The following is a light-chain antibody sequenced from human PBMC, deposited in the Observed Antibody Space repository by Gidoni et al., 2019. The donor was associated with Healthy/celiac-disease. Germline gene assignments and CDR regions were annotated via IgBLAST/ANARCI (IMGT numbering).Light chain of an antibody. Sequence: DIVMTQSPDSLAGSLGERATINCKSSQSVLYSSNNKNYLVWYQQQPGQTPKLLIYWASTRESGVPDRFSGSGSGTDFTLTISSLQAEDVAVYYCQQYYSTPYTFGQGTKLEIK. V-gene: IGKV4-1*01. CDR1: QSVLYSSNNKNY. CDR2: WAS. CDR3: QQYYSTPYT. J-gene: IGKJ2*01.